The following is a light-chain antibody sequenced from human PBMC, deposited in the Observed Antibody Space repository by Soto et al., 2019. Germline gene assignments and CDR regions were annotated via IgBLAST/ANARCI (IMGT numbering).Light chain of an antibody. CDR1: QSVRSSC. Sequence: EIVLPQSPGTLSLSPGERATLSCRASQSVRSSCLACYQQKPGQAPRLPISGASSRATGITDRFSGSESGTDFTLTIRRLEPADFAVFYYQNYGTSPVGPGTKVYIK. CDR2: GAS. J-gene: IGKJ3*01. CDR3: QNYGTSP. V-gene: IGKV3-20*01.